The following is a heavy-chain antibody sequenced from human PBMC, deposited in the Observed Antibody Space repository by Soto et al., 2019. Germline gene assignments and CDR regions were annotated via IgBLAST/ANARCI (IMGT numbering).Heavy chain of an antibody. J-gene: IGHJ4*02. CDR2: ISDSGSRM. Sequence: EVQLVESGGGLVQPGGSLRLSCVVSGFTLGAYSMNWVRQAPGKGLGWVSYISDSGSRMYYADSVKGRFTSSRDSARNSLFLQMNSLRAEDTAVYYCAPQGVGATGYLYWGQGTLVTVSS. CDR1: GFTLGAYS. CDR3: APQGVGATGYLY. V-gene: IGHV3-48*01. D-gene: IGHD1-26*01.